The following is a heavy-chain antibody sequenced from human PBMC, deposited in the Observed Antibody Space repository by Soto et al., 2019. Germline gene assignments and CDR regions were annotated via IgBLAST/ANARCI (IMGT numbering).Heavy chain of an antibody. J-gene: IGHJ3*02. CDR3: ARDPLGITMIVDYDAFDI. Sequence: QVQLVQSGAEVKKPGASVKVSCKASGYTFTSYGISWVRQAPGQGLEWMGWLSAYNGNTNYAQKLQGRVTMTTDTSTSTAYMELRSLRSDDPAVYSCARDPLGITMIVDYDAFDIWGQGTMVTVSS. CDR1: GYTFTSYG. D-gene: IGHD3-22*01. CDR2: LSAYNGNT. V-gene: IGHV1-18*01.